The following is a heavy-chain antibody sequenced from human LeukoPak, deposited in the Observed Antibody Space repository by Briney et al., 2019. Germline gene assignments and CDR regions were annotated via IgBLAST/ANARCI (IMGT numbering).Heavy chain of an antibody. Sequence: SETLSLTCTVSGGFISGYSWSWVRQPPGKGLEWIGSIYTSGITNYNPSLKSRVTMSVDTSTNHFSLKMSSVTAADTAVYYCARMTTVVTGWFDYWGQGTLVTVSS. CDR3: ARMTTVVTGWFDY. CDR2: IYTSGIT. CDR1: GGFISGYS. J-gene: IGHJ4*02. V-gene: IGHV4-4*09. D-gene: IGHD4-23*01.